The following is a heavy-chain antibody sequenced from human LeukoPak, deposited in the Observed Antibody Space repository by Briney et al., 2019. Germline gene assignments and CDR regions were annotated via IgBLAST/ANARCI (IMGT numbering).Heavy chain of an antibody. CDR2: IYTSGST. CDR3: ATGISVFDY. V-gene: IGHV4-4*07. Sequence: SETLSLTCTVSGGSISSYYWSWIRQPAGKGLEWIGRIYTSGSTNYNPSLKSRVTMSADMSNNEISLKLSSVTAADTAVYYCATGISVFDYWGQGLLVTVSS. J-gene: IGHJ4*02. D-gene: IGHD1-1*01. CDR1: GGSISSYY.